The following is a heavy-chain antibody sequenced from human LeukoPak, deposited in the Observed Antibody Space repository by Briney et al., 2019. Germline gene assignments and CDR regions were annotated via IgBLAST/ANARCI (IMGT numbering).Heavy chain of an antibody. CDR3: AREATISYDMDV. V-gene: IGHV3-74*01. D-gene: IGHD5-12*01. Sequence: GGSLRLSCAASGFNFSDHWMHWVRQVPGKGLVWVSRINADGTTTKYAGSVKGRFTISRDNAKNTVYLQMNSLRDEDAAVYYCAREATISYDMDVWGQGTTVTVS. J-gene: IGHJ6*02. CDR2: INADGTTT. CDR1: GFNFSDHW.